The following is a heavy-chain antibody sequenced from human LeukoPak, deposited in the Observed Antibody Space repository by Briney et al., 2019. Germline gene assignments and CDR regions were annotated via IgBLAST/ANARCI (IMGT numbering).Heavy chain of an antibody. D-gene: IGHD1-26*01. CDR1: GFTFTNHA. V-gene: IGHV3-13*01. J-gene: IGHJ4*02. Sequence: GGALRLSCAASGFTFTNHAMHWVGQGPGKGLEGVSAIGTAGDTFYPGSVKGRFTISRENAKKSLYLQMNSLRAEDTAVYYCVRQKESHGNFDYWGQGTLVTVPS. CDR3: VRQKESHGNFDY. CDR2: IGTAGDT.